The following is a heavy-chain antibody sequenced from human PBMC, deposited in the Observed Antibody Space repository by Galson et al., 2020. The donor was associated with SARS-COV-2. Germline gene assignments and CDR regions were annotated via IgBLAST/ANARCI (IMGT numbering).Heavy chain of an antibody. Sequence: GESLKISCAASGFSFSSSWMRWVRQAPGKGLEWVANINQDGSEKYYVDSVRGRFTISRDNAKNSLYLQMNSLRAEDTAVYYCARVSLAAAAADYWGQGTLVTVSS. CDR2: INQDGSEK. J-gene: IGHJ4*02. V-gene: IGHV3-7*01. D-gene: IGHD6-13*01. CDR3: ARVSLAAAAADY. CDR1: GFSFSSSW.